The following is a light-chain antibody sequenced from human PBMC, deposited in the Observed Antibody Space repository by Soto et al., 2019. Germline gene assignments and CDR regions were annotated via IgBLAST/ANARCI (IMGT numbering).Light chain of an antibody. CDR3: QQRSNWPPLT. J-gene: IGKJ4*01. Sequence: EIVMTQSPATLSLSPGERATLSCRASQSVSSYLAWYQQKPGQAPRLLIYDASNRATGIPARFSGSGSGTDYALTISSIEHEDFAGYYCQQRSNWPPLTFGGGTKVEIK. CDR2: DAS. CDR1: QSVSSY. V-gene: IGKV3-11*01.